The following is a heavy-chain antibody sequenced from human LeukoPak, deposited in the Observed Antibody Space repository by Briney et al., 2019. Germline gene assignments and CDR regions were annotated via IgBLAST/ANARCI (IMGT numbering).Heavy chain of an antibody. CDR2: LFYSGST. CDR3: ARKVVRGVICWFDA. D-gene: IGHD3-10*01. J-gene: IGHJ5*02. CDR1: GGSISSSY. V-gene: IGHV4-59*12. Sequence: PSETLSLTCTVSGGSISSSYWSWIRQPPGKGLEWIGCLFYSGSTNYNPSLKSRVTISVDTSKNQFSLKLSSVTAADTAVYYCARKVVRGVICWFDAWGQGTLVTVSS.